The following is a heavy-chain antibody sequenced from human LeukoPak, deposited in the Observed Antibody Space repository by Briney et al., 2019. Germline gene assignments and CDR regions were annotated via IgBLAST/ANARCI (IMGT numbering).Heavy chain of an antibody. J-gene: IGHJ4*02. D-gene: IGHD5-18*01. V-gene: IGHV1-46*01. Sequence: GASVKVSCQESGYTFTRYYMYWVRQAPGQGLEWMGIINPSGRSTSYAQKFQGRVTMTRDTSTSTVYMELSSLRSEYTAVYYCAREGGDSYGYVLDYWGQGTLVTVSS. CDR2: INPSGRST. CDR3: AREGGDSYGYVLDY. CDR1: GYTFTRYY.